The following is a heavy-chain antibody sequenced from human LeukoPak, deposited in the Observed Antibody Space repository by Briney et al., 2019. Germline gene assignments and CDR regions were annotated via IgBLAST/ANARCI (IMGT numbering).Heavy chain of an antibody. CDR1: GFTFSSYE. D-gene: IGHD3-22*01. Sequence: PGGSLRLSCAASGFTFSSYEMNWVRQARGKGLEWVSYISSSGSTIYYADSVKGRFTISRDNAKNSLYLQMNSLRAEDTAVYYCARTDYYDKSIDYWGQGTLVTVSS. J-gene: IGHJ4*02. CDR2: ISSSGSTI. V-gene: IGHV3-48*03. CDR3: ARTDYYDKSIDY.